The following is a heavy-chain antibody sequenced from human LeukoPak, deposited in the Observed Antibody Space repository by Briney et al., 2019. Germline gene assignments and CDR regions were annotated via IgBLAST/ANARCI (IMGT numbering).Heavy chain of an antibody. CDR2: INHSGST. CDR3: ARSLRDYYGSGNYDY. D-gene: IGHD3-10*01. V-gene: IGHV4-34*01. CDR1: GFTFGDYA. J-gene: IGHJ4*02. Sequence: PGGSLRLSCTASGFTFGDYAMSWFRQPPGKGLEWIGEINHSGSTNYNPSLKSRVTISVDTSKNQFSLKLSSVTAADTAVYYCARSLRDYYGSGNYDYWGQGTLVTVSS.